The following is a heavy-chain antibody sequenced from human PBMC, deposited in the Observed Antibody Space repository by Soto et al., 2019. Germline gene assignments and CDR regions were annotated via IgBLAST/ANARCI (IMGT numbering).Heavy chain of an antibody. Sequence: GGSLRLSCAASGFTFRSYAMSWVRQAPGKGLEWVSAISGSGGSTYYADSVKGRFTISRDNSKNTLYLQMNSLRAEDTAVYYCAKSSEDCSSTSCYVLPKGSGWFDPWGQGTLVTVSS. CDR2: ISGSGGST. J-gene: IGHJ5*02. D-gene: IGHD2-2*01. CDR1: GFTFRSYA. V-gene: IGHV3-23*01. CDR3: AKSSEDCSSTSCYVLPKGSGWFDP.